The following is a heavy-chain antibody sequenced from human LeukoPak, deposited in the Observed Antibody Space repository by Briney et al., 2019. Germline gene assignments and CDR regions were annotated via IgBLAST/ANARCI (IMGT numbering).Heavy chain of an antibody. J-gene: IGHJ5*02. V-gene: IGHV1-18*01. CDR3: ARVGVVVVAATQLHNWFDP. D-gene: IGHD2-15*01. CDR1: GYTFTSYG. Sequence: ASVRVSCKASGYTFTSYGISWARQAPGQGLEWMGWISAYNGNTNYAQKLQGRVTMTTDTSTSTAYMELRSLRSDDTAVYYCARVGVVVVAATQLHNWFDPWGQGTLVTVSS. CDR2: ISAYNGNT.